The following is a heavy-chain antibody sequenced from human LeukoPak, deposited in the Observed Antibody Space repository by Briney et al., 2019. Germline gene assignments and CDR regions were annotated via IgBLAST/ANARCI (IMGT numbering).Heavy chain of an antibody. CDR2: ISSSSRNI. CDR3: AELGITMIGGV. V-gene: IGHV3-21*01. D-gene: IGHD3-10*02. CDR1: GFTFSSYS. J-gene: IGHJ6*04. Sequence: GGSLRLSCAASGFTFSSYSMNWVRQAPGKGLEWVSSISSSSRNIYYADSVKGRFTISRDNAKNSLYLQMNSLRAEDTAVYYCAELGITMIGGVWGKGTTVTISS.